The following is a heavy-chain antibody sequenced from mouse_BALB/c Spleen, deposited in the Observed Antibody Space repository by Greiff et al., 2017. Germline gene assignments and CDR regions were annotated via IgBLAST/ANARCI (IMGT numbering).Heavy chain of an antibody. CDR3: ARSRDYEAMDY. V-gene: IGHV1-4*01. CDR1: GYTFTSYT. CDR2: INPSSGYT. J-gene: IGHJ4*01. Sequence: QVQLQQSGAELARPGASVKMSCKASGYTFTSYTMHWVKQRPGQGLEWIGYINPSSGYTNYNQKFKDKATLTADKSSSTAYMQLSSLTSEDSAVYYCARSRDYEAMDYWGQGTSVTVSA.